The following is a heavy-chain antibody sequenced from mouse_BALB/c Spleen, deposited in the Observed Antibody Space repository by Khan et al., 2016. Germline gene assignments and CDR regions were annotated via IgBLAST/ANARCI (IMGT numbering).Heavy chain of an antibody. Sequence: HIQLVQSGPELKKPGETVKISCKASGYTFTNYGMNWVKQAPGKGLKWMGWINTYTGEPTYADDFKGRFAFSLETSASTAYLQINNLKNEDTATYFCASIYDGYYVGLYYAMDYWGQGTSVTVSS. CDR1: GYTFTNYG. J-gene: IGHJ4*01. CDR2: INTYTGEP. V-gene: IGHV9-3-1*01. CDR3: ASIYDGYYVGLYYAMDY. D-gene: IGHD2-3*01.